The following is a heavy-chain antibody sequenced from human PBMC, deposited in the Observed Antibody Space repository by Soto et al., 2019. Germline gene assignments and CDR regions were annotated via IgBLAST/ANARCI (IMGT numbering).Heavy chain of an antibody. CDR1: GFSFDTYV. CDR2: ASGSGSGT. V-gene: IGHV3-23*01. J-gene: IGHJ4*02. Sequence: PGGSLRLSCAVSGFSFDTYVMTWVRQAPGKGLEWVSSASGSGSGTYYADSVKGRFTISRDNSKNTLFLHMTNLRAGDTALYFCAKGRPGVAAAPDYWGQGTLVTVSS. CDR3: AKGRPGVAAAPDY. D-gene: IGHD2-21*01.